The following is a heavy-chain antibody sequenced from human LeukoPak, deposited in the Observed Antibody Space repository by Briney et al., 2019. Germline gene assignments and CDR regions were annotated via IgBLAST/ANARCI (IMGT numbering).Heavy chain of an antibody. CDR2: FYYSGST. CDR1: GGSISSYY. CDR3: WGDGGSNYDTLTGYPRGVNWIYP. D-gene: IGHD3-9*01. Sequence: SETLSLTCSVSGGSISSYYWSWIRQPPGKGLEWIGYFYYSGSTNYNPSLKSRVTISLDTSKDQFSLKLRSLAAAGTAGYYLWGDGGSNYDTLTGYPRGVNWIYPWGQGTLVTVSS. J-gene: IGHJ5*02. V-gene: IGHV4-59*12.